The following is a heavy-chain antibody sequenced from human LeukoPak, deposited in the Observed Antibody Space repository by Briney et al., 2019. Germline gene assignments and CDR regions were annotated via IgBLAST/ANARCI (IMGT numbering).Heavy chain of an antibody. CDR2: ISSNGGST. V-gene: IGHV3-64*01. CDR3: ARGPPSGAARVHFDY. CDR1: GFTFSSYA. J-gene: IGHJ4*02. D-gene: IGHD4-17*01. Sequence: PGGSLRLSCAASGFTFSSYAMHWVRQAPGKGLEYVSAISSNGGSTYYANSVKGRFTISRDNSKNTLYLQMGSLRAEDMAVYYCARGPPSGAARVHFDYWGQGTLVTVSS.